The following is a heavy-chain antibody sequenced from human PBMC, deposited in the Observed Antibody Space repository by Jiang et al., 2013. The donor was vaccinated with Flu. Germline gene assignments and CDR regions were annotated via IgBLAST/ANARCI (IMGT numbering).Heavy chain of an antibody. Sequence: LLESGGGLVQPGRSLRLSCAASGFTFDDYAMHWVRQAPGKGLEWVSGISWNSGSIDYADSVKGRFTISRDSAKNSLYLQMNSLRAEDTALYYCAKGTRSWSARPFDYWGQGTLVTVSS. CDR2: ISWNSGSI. CDR3: AKGTRSWSARPFDY. V-gene: IGHV3-9*01. D-gene: IGHD6-13*01. J-gene: IGHJ4*02. CDR1: GFTFDDYA.